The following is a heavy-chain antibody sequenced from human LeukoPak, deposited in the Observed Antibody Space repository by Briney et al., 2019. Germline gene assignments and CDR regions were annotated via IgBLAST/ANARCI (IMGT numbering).Heavy chain of an antibody. V-gene: IGHV3-7*01. Sequence: GGSLRLSCEASGFTFRSYWMSWVRQAPGRGLEWVANIKQDGSETSYVDSVKGRFTISRDNAKNSLYLQMNSLRAEDTAVYYCARLAGSYALTDAFDIWGQGTMVTVSS. CDR2: IKQDGSET. J-gene: IGHJ3*02. CDR3: ARLAGSYALTDAFDI. CDR1: GFTFRSYW. D-gene: IGHD1-26*01.